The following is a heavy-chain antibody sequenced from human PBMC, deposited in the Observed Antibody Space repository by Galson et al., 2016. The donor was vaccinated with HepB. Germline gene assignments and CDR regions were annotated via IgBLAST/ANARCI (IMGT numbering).Heavy chain of an antibody. J-gene: IGHJ4*02. CDR2: INPSGGSR. V-gene: IGHV1-46*01. D-gene: IGHD4-17*01. Sequence: SVKVSCKASGYILTSYYIHWVRQAPGQGLEWMGIINPSGGSRTYAQKFQGRVTMTRDTSTSTVYMELSSLRSEGTAVYYCARGGYGDYLDYWGQGTLVTVSS. CDR3: ARGGYGDYLDY. CDR1: GYILTSYY.